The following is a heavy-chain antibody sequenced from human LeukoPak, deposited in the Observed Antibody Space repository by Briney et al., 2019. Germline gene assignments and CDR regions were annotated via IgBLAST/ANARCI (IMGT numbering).Heavy chain of an antibody. J-gene: IGHJ4*02. V-gene: IGHV3-30*04. CDR3: ARADGSSGWYYFDY. CDR1: GFTFSSYA. CDR2: ISYDGSNK. D-gene: IGHD6-19*01. Sequence: GGSLRLSCAASGFTFSSYAMHWVRQAPGKGLEWVAVISYDGSNKYYADSVKGRFTISRDNSKNTLYLQMNSLRAEDTAVYYCARADGSSGWYYFDYWGQGTLVTVSS.